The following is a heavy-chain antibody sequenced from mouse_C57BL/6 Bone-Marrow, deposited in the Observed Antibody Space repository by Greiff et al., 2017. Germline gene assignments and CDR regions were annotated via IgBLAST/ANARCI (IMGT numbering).Heavy chain of an antibody. CDR1: GFTFSDFY. D-gene: IGHD1-1*01. CDR2: SRNKANDYTT. Sequence: EVNVVESGGGLVQSGRSLRLSCATSGFTFSDFYMEWVRQAPGKGLEWIAASRNKANDYTTEYSASVKGRFIVSRDTSQSILYLQMNALRAEDTAIYYCARDGYGSSPYYAMDYWGQGTSVTVSS. V-gene: IGHV7-1*01. J-gene: IGHJ4*01. CDR3: ARDGYGSSPYYAMDY.